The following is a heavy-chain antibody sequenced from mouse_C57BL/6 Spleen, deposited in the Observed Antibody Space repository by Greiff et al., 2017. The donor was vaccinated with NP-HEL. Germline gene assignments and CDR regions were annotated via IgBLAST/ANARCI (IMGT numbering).Heavy chain of an antibody. J-gene: IGHJ1*03. V-gene: IGHV1-81*01. CDR2: IYPRSGNT. CDR1: GYTFTSYG. CDR3: AREDSRRYFDV. Sequence: VQGVESGAELARPGASVKLSCKASGYTFTSYGISWVKQRTGQGLEWIGEIYPRSGNTYYNEKFKGKATLTADKSSSTAYMELRSLTSEDSAVYFCAREDSRRYFDVWGTGTTVTVSS.